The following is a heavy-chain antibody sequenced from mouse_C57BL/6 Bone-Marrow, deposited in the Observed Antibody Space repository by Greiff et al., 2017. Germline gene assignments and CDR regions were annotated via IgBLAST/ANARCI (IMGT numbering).Heavy chain of an antibody. J-gene: IGHJ3*01. Sequence: QVQLQQSGAELVRPGTSMKMSCKASGYTFTNYWIGWAKQRPGHGLEWIGDIYPGGGYTNYNEKFKGKATLTADKSSSTAYMQFSSLTSEDSAIYYCARSAYYSSWFAYWGQGTLVTVSA. V-gene: IGHV1-63*01. CDR2: IYPGGGYT. CDR3: ARSAYYSSWFAY. CDR1: GYTFTNYW. D-gene: IGHD2-12*01.